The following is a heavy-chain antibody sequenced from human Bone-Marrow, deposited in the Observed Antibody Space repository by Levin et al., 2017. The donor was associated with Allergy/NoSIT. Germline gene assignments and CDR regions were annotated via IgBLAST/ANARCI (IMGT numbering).Heavy chain of an antibody. CDR2: IVTTVNIP. CDR1: GDTFNTYA. CDR3: ARETRGPEYYDIMTGYNRSPLYYFDS. V-gene: IGHV1-69*04. J-gene: IGHJ4*02. Sequence: VASVKVSCKASGDTFNTYAFSWVRQAPGQGLEWMARIVTTVNIPNYAQKFKGRVSITADKSTTTVYMELSGLRSDDTAVYFCARETRGPEYYDIMTGYNRSPLYYFDSWGPGTLVTVSS. D-gene: IGHD3-9*01.